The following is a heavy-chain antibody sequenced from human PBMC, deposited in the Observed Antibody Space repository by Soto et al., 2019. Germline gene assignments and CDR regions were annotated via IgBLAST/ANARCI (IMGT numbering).Heavy chain of an antibody. D-gene: IGHD6-13*01. V-gene: IGHV1-2*04. Sequence: ASVKVSCKASGYTFTGYYMHWVRQAPGQGLERMGWINPNSGGTNYAQKFQGWVTMTRDTSISTAYMELSRLRSDDTAVYYCARSVAAGTSPSYYYYGMDVWGQGTTVTVSS. CDR3: ARSVAAGTSPSYYYYGMDV. J-gene: IGHJ6*02. CDR1: GYTFTGYY. CDR2: INPNSGGT.